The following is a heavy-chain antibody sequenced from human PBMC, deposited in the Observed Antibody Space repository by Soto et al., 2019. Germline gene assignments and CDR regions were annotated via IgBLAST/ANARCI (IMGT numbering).Heavy chain of an antibody. J-gene: IGHJ4*02. V-gene: IGHV4-59*08. D-gene: IGHD3-22*01. Sequence: KTSETLSLTCTVSGDSIWNNYWGWIRQPPGKGLEWVGYIYYTGSTKYNPSLKSRVTISVDTSKNQVSLKLTSVTAADTAVYYCARLGGYYQVFDNWGQGSLVTVSS. CDR3: ARLGGYYQVFDN. CDR1: GDSIWNNY. CDR2: IYYTGST.